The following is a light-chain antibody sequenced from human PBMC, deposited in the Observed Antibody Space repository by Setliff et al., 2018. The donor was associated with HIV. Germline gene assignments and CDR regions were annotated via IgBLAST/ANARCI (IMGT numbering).Light chain of an antibody. CDR1: SSNIGTNT. J-gene: IGLJ1*01. V-gene: IGLV1-44*01. CDR2: SDN. CDR3: ATWDDSLNGRV. Sequence: QSVLTQTPSASGTPGQGVTISCSGGSSNIGTNTVNWYQQLPGTAPKLLMYSDNQRPSGVPDRLSGSKSGTSASLAISGLQSEDEADYYCATWDDSLNGRVFGTGTKVTVL.